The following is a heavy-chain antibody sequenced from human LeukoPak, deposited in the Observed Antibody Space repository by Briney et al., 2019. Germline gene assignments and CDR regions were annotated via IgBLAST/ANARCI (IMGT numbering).Heavy chain of an antibody. J-gene: IGHJ5*02. CDR2: ISSSGSTI. CDR3: AREYSSSLVRGWFDP. CDR1: GFTFSDYY. D-gene: IGHD6-6*01. V-gene: IGHV3-11*04. Sequence: TGGSLRLSCAASGFTFSDYYMSWIRQAPGKGLEWVSYISSSGSTIYYADSVKGRFTISRDNSKNTLYLQMNSLRAEDTAVYYCAREYSSSLVRGWFDPWGQGTLVTVPS.